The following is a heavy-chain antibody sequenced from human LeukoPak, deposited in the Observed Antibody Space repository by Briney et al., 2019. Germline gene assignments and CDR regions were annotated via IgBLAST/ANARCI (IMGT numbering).Heavy chain of an antibody. CDR3: ARRSPPGSGYTHNWFDP. V-gene: IGHV4-59*08. CDR2: IYYSGST. Sequence: SETLSLTCTVSGGSISSYYWSWIRQPPGKGLEWIGYIYYSGSTNYNPSLKSRVTISVDTSKNQFSLKLSSVTAADTAVYYCARRSPPGSGYTHNWFDPWGQGTLVTVSS. CDR1: GGSISSYY. D-gene: IGHD3-22*01. J-gene: IGHJ5*02.